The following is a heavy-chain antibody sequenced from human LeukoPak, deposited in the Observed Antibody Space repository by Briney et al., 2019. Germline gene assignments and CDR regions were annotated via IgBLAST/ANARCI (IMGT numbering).Heavy chain of an antibody. CDR1: GGSISSGSCY. J-gene: IGHJ6*03. CDR3: ARERKVVVAATYYYYYMDV. V-gene: IGHV4-61*02. Sequence: SETLSLTCTVSGGSISSGSCYWSWIRQPAGKGLEWIGRIYTSGSTNYNPSLKSRVTISVDTSKNQFSLKLSSVTAADTAVYYCARERKVVVAATYYYYYMDVWGKGTTVTVSS. CDR2: IYTSGST. D-gene: IGHD2-15*01.